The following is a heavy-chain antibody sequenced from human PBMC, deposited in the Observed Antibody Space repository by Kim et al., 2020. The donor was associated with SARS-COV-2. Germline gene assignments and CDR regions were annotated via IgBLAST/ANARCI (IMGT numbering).Heavy chain of an antibody. CDR1: GGSISSYY. V-gene: IGHV4-59*01. J-gene: IGHJ6*02. Sequence: SETLSLTCTVSGGSISSYYWSWIRQPPGKGLEWIGYIYYSGSTNYNPSLKSRVIISVDTSKNQFSLKLSSVTAADTAVYYCARDFLVRGEGDYYYYYGMDVWGQGTTVTVSS. D-gene: IGHD3-10*01. CDR2: IYYSGST. CDR3: ARDFLVRGEGDYYYYYGMDV.